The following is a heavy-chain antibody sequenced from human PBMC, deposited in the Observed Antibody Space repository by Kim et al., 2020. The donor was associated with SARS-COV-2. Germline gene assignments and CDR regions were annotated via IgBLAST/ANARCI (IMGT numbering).Heavy chain of an antibody. D-gene: IGHD1-1*01. CDR3: TRHWIDRTVSQVQLQDY. J-gene: IGHJ4*02. CDR2: IRSKANSYAT. Sequence: GGSLRLSCAASGFTFSGSAMHWVRQASGKGLEWVCRIRSKANSYATAYAASVKGRFTISRDDSKNTAYLQMNSLKTEDTAVYYCTRHWIDRTVSQVQLQDYWGQGTLVTVSS. V-gene: IGHV3-73*01. CDR1: GFTFSGSA.